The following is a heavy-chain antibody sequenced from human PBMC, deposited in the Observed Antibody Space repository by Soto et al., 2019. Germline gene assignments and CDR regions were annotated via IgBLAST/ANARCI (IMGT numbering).Heavy chain of an antibody. CDR3: ARSLNSGSTFDP. Sequence: PGGSLRLSSAASGFTFRSYWMHWVRQAPGKGLVWVSRINSDGSTTTYADSVKGRFTISRDNAKNTLYLQMNSLRAEDAAVYYCARSLNSGSTFDPWGQGTLVTVSS. J-gene: IGHJ5*02. V-gene: IGHV3-74*01. CDR1: GFTFRSYW. D-gene: IGHD6-6*01. CDR2: INSDGSTT.